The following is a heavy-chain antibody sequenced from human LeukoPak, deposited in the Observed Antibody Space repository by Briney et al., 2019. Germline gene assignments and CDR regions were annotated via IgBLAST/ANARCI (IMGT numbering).Heavy chain of an antibody. CDR3: AKDLMWLDSERGVD. D-gene: IGHD6-19*01. V-gene: IGHV3-11*04. J-gene: IGHJ4*02. CDR1: GFTFSNAW. Sequence: GGSLRLSCAASGFTFSNAWMSWVRQAPGKGLEWVSYISSSGSTIYYADSVKGRFTISRDNAKNSLYLQMNSLRAEDTAVYYCAKDLMWLDSERGVDWGQGTLVTVSS. CDR2: ISSSGSTI.